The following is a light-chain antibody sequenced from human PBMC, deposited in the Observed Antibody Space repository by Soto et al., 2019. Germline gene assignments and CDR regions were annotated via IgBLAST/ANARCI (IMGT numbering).Light chain of an antibody. J-gene: IGKJ5*01. V-gene: IGKV3-15*01. CDR1: QSVSSN. CDR3: QQYNNWPIT. Sequence: EIVMTQSPATLSVSPGERATLSCRASQSVSSNLAWYQQKPGQAPRLLIYGASTRATGIPARLSGSGSGTEFTLAISSLQSEDFAVSYCQQYNNWPITFGQGARLEMK. CDR2: GAS.